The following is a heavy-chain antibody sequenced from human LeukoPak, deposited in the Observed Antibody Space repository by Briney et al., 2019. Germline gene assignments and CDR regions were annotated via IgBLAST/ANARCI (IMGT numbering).Heavy chain of an antibody. J-gene: IGHJ4*02. V-gene: IGHV1-69*13. CDR1: GGTFSSCA. CDR3: ARARNGGYGDYGGDY. Sequence: SVKVSCKASGGTFSSCAISWVRQAPGQGLEWMGGIIPIFGTANYAQKFQGRVTITADESTSTAYMELSSLRSEDTAVYYCARARNGGYGDYGGDYWGQGTLVTVSS. D-gene: IGHD4-17*01. CDR2: IIPIFGTA.